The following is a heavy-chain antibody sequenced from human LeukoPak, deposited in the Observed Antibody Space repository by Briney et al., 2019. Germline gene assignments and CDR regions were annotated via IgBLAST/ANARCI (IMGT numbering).Heavy chain of an antibody. CDR3: ARKNLSSGWYYVY. V-gene: IGHV3-21*01. CDR1: GFTFSSYS. J-gene: IGHJ4*02. CDR2: ISSSSSYI. Sequence: PGGSLRLSCAASGFTFSSYSMNWVRQAPGKGLEWVSSISSSSSYIYYADSVKGRFTISRENDKNSLYLQMNSLRAEDTAVYYCARKNLSSGWYYVYWGQGTLVTVSS. D-gene: IGHD6-19*01.